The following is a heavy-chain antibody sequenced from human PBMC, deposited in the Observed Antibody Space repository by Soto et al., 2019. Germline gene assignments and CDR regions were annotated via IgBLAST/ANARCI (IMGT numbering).Heavy chain of an antibody. V-gene: IGHV4-34*01. CDR1: GGSFSGYY. CDR3: ARGGGFGAEWPLVGYYFDY. D-gene: IGHD3-16*01. J-gene: IGHJ4*02. Sequence: SETLSLTCAVYGGSFSGYYWSWIRQPPGKGLEWIGEINHSGSTNYNPSLKSRVTISVDTSKNQFSLKLSSVTAADTAVYYCARGGGFGAEWPLVGYYFDYWGQGTLVTVSS. CDR2: INHSGST.